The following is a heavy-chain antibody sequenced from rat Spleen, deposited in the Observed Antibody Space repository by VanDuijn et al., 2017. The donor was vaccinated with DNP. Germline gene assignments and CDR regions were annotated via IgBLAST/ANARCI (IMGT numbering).Heavy chain of an antibody. CDR1: GFTFSDFN. V-gene: IGHV5-25*01. J-gene: IGHJ2*01. D-gene: IGHD1-11*01. CDR2: ITSSGGDS. Sequence: EVQLVESGGGLVQPGRSLKLSCAASGFTFSDFNMAWTRQVPGKGLEWVASITSSGGDSYYPDSVKGRFTISRDNAKNTLYLQMNSLRSEDTASYYCARGGRSYFDYWGQGVMVTVSS. CDR3: ARGGRSYFDY.